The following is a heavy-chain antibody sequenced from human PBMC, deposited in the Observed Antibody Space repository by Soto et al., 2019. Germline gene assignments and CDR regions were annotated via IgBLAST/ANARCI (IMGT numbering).Heavy chain of an antibody. D-gene: IGHD2-15*01. CDR3: AKEIAVVVAATVYYGMDV. CDR2: INPNSGGT. J-gene: IGHJ6*02. Sequence: ASVKVSCKASGYTFTGYYMHWVRQAPGQGLEWMGWINPNSGGTNYAQKFQGRVTMTRDTSISTAYMELSRLRSDDTAVYYCAKEIAVVVAATVYYGMDVWGQGTTVTVS. V-gene: IGHV1-2*02. CDR1: GYTFTGYY.